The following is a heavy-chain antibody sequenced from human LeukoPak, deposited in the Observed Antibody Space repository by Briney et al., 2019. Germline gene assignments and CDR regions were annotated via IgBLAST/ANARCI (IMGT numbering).Heavy chain of an antibody. Sequence: GGSVRLSCAASGFIFSNYAMAWVRQTPGKGLEWVSAISGSGLRTNYADSAGGRFTISRDNSKNTVDLQVDSLRAEDTAIYYCARGWMVKYYFDYWGQGPLITVSS. CDR1: GFIFSNYA. CDR2: ISGSGLRT. CDR3: ARGWMVKYYFDY. V-gene: IGHV3-23*01. D-gene: IGHD6-19*01. J-gene: IGHJ4*02.